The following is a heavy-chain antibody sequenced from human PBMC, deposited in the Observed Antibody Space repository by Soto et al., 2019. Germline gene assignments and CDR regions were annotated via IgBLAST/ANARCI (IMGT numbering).Heavy chain of an antibody. D-gene: IGHD3-10*01. V-gene: IGHV2-26*01. CDR3: ARIRGWGWLGPNDY. Sequence: QVTLKESGPVLVKPTETLTLTCTVSGFPLSNARMSVSWIRPPPGKALEWLAHIFSNDAKSYSASLKNRLTISKDTSKSQVVLTMTKMDPVDTATYYCARIRGWGWLGPNDYWGQGTLVTVSS. CDR1: GFPLSNARMS. CDR2: IFSNDAK. J-gene: IGHJ4*02.